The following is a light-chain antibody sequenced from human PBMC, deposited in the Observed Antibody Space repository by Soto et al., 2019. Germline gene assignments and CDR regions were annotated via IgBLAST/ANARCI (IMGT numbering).Light chain of an antibody. CDR3: SSYTSSSTKV. Sequence: LTQPASVSGSPGQSITISCTGTSSDVGGYNYVSWYQQHPGKAPKLMIYDVSNRPSGVSNRFSGSKSGNTASLTISGLQAEDEADYYCSSYTSSSTKVFGTGTKVTVL. V-gene: IGLV2-14*01. CDR1: SSDVGGYNY. CDR2: DVS. J-gene: IGLJ1*01.